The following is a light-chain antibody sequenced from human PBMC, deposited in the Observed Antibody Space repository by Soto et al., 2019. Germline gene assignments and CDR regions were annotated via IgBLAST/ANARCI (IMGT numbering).Light chain of an antibody. CDR2: DAS. V-gene: IGKV3D-20*01. CDR1: QSVSSSR. CDR3: QQYSKWPIT. Sequence: DIVLTPSPATLSLSPGERANLSCGASQSVSSSRLAWYQQKPALAPRLLIYDASSRATGIPDRFSGSGSGTEFSLTISSLQSEDFAVYYCQQYSKWPITFGQGTRLEIK. J-gene: IGKJ5*01.